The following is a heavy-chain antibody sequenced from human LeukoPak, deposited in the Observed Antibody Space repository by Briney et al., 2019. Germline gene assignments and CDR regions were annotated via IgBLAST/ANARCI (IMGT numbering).Heavy chain of an antibody. J-gene: IGHJ4*02. CDR3: TVSQWFGELLYY. Sequence: GGSLRLSCAASGFTFSDSAMHWVRQASGKGLEWVGRIRSKTNNYATTYAASVKGRFSISRDDSKNTAYLQMNSLKTEDTAVYYCTVSQWFGELLYYWGQRTLVTVSS. V-gene: IGHV3-73*01. CDR1: GFTFSDSA. D-gene: IGHD3-10*01. CDR2: IRSKTNNYAT.